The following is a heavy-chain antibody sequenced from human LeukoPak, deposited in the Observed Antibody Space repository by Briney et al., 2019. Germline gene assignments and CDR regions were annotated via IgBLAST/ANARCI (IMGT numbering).Heavy chain of an antibody. Sequence: ESSETLSLTCTVSGGSMSSGGYYWSWIRQHPGKGLEWIGYIYYSGSTYYNPSLKSRVTISVDTSKNQFSLKLNSVTAADTAVYYCARDSGYTALDYWGQGTLVTVSS. CDR2: IYYSGST. CDR1: GGSMSSGGYY. J-gene: IGHJ4*02. CDR3: ARDSGYTALDY. D-gene: IGHD5-12*01. V-gene: IGHV4-31*03.